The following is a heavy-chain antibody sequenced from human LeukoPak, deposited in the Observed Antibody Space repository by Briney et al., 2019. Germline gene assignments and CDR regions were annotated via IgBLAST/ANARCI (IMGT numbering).Heavy chain of an antibody. Sequence: SETLSLTCTVSGGSISGYYWNWIRQPPGKGLEWIGYIYYSGNTNYNPSLKSRVTISLDTSKNQFSLKLTSVTAADTAVYYCARQTGSGLFILPGGQGTLVTVSS. J-gene: IGHJ4*02. CDR2: IYYSGNT. V-gene: IGHV4-59*08. CDR3: ARQTGSGLFILP. D-gene: IGHD3/OR15-3a*01. CDR1: GGSISGYY.